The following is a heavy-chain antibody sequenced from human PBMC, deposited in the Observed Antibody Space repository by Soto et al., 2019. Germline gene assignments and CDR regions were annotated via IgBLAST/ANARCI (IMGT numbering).Heavy chain of an antibody. J-gene: IGHJ4*02. V-gene: IGHV3-15*01. CDR3: TTVTRGKSDY. CDR2: IKSKTDGGTT. CDR1: GFTFSNAW. Sequence: GGSLRLSCAASGFTFSNAWMSWVRQAPGKGLEWVGRIKSKTDGGTTDNAAPVKGRLTISSTDSKNTLYLQMNSLKTEDTAVYYCTTVTRGKSDYWGQGTLVTVSS. D-gene: IGHD3-16*01.